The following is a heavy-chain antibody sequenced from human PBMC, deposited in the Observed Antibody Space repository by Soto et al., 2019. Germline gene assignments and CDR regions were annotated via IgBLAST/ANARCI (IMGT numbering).Heavy chain of an antibody. CDR1: GFTFSDYY. CDR2: ISSSGSTI. J-gene: IGHJ6*02. CDR3: ARCRVDTPMVTYHYYNSMDV. D-gene: IGHD5-18*01. Sequence: QVQLVESGGGFVKPGGSLSLSCVASGFTFSDYYMSWIRQAPGKGLEWVSYISSSGSTIYYADSVKGRFTISRDNAKNSLDLQMYRLRAEDTAVYYCARCRVDTPMVTYHYYNSMDVWGQGTTVTVSS. V-gene: IGHV3-11*01.